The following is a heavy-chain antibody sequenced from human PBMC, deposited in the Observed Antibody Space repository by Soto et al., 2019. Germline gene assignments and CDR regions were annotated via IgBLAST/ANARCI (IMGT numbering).Heavy chain of an antibody. Sequence: SETLSLTCTVSGESVGSGAFYWSWIRQPPGKGLEWIGYIYYSGRTTYNPSLKSRVTISIDPSKNQFALNLTSVTAADTAIYYCARDSTAFVFDYWGQGALVTVPQ. CDR1: GESVGSGAFY. D-gene: IGHD2-2*01. J-gene: IGHJ4*02. CDR3: ARDSTAFVFDY. CDR2: IYYSGRT. V-gene: IGHV4-61*08.